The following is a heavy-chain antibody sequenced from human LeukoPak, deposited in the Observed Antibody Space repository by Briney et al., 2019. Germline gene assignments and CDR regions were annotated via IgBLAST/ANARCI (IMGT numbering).Heavy chain of an antibody. CDR1: GGSFSGYY. V-gene: IGHV4-34*01. CDR2: INHSGST. CDR3: ARVRNYDSSGYYSRDAFDI. D-gene: IGHD3-22*01. Sequence: PSETLSLTCAVYGGSFSGYYWSWIRQPPGKGLEWIGEINHSGSTNYNPSLKSRVTISVDTSKNQFSLKLSSVTAADTAVYYCARVRNYDSSGYYSRDAFDIWGQGTMVTVSS. J-gene: IGHJ3*02.